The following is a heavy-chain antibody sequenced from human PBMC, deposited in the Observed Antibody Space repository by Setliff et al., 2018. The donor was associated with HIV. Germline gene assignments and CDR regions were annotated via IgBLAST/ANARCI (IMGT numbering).Heavy chain of an antibody. CDR1: GYIFSTYT. CDR2: INTDNGNT. Sequence: ASVKVSCKASGYIFSTYTIHWIRQAPGQRPEWMGWINTDNGNTRYSQKFEDRVSMTRDTSANIVYMELTSLKSEDMAVYYCARVWPQSIGFDCWGQGTLVTVSS. D-gene: IGHD2-21*01. CDR3: ARVWPQSIGFDC. J-gene: IGHJ4*02. V-gene: IGHV1-3*04.